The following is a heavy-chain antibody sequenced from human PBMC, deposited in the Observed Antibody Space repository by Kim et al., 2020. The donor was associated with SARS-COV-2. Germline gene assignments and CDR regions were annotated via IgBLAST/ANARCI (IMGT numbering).Heavy chain of an antibody. CDR1: GGSFSGYY. Sequence: SETLSLTCAVYGGSFSGYYWSWIRQPPGKGLEWIGEINHSGSTNYNPSLKSRVTISVDTSKNQFSLKLSSVTAADTAVYYCARGGDYYFDYWGQGTLVTV. V-gene: IGHV4-34*01. CDR2: INHSGST. CDR3: ARGGDYYFDY. D-gene: IGHD2-21*02. J-gene: IGHJ4*02.